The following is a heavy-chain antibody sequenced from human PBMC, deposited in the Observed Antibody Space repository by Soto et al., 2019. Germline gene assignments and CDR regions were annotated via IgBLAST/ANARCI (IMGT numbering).Heavy chain of an antibody. CDR1: GFSIGSSA. CDR3: AKSSRYCSCGVCFYYFAY. V-gene: IGHV3-23*01. CDR2: IGGNGVTT. D-gene: IGHD2-15*01. J-gene: IGHJ4*02. Sequence: EVQLLEAGGGLVQPGGSLRLSCAASGFSIGSSAWSWVRQAPGKGLDWVSTIGGNGVTTFYADSVKGRFTISRDISRNTVFLQMSSMRAEDTALYYCAKSSRYCSCGVCFYYFAYWGKGTLVPVSS.